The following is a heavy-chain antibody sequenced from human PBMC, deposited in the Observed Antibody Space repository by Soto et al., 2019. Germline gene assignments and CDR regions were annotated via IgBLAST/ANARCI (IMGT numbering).Heavy chain of an antibody. CDR1: GGSISSYY. CDR3: ARGFRYQRWLQFYWFDP. D-gene: IGHD5-12*01. CDR2: IYYSGST. V-gene: IGHV4-59*01. J-gene: IGHJ5*02. Sequence: SETLSVTCTVSGGSISSYYWSWIRQPPGKGLEWIGYIYYSGSTNYNPSLKSRVTISVDTSKNQFSLKLSSVTAADTAVYYCARGFRYQRWLQFYWFDPWGQGTLVTVSS.